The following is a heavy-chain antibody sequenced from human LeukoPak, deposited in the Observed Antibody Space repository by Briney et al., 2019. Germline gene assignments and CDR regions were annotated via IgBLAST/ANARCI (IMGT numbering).Heavy chain of an antibody. J-gene: IGHJ4*02. Sequence: SGGSLRLSCAASGFTFSSYAMSWVRQAPGEGLEWVSGISGSGDNTYYADSVKGRFTISRDNTKNSLYLQMNSLRVEDTAVFYCARDQYDTWSRRGNFDSWGQGTLVIVSS. CDR3: ARDQYDTWSRRGNFDS. CDR1: GFTFSSYA. V-gene: IGHV3-23*01. CDR2: ISGSGDNT. D-gene: IGHD3-3*01.